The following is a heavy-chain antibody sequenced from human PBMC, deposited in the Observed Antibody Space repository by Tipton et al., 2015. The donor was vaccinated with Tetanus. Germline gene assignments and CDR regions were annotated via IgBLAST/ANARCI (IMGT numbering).Heavy chain of an antibody. CDR1: VGSLSRGTYY. CDR2: IYYSGAT. CDR3: AMQADNWFDP. Sequence: TLSLTCTASVGSLSRGTYYWAWIRQPPGKGLEWIGSIYYSGATYYNASLESRVTISIDASRDQFSLKLTSVTAADTAVYYCAMQADNWFDPWGQGTLVTVSS. J-gene: IGHJ5*02. V-gene: IGHV4-39*01.